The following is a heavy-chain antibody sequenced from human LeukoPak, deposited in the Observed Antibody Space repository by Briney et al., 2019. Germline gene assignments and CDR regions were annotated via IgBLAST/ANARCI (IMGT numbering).Heavy chain of an antibody. CDR3: ATARRTGSYED. CDR1: GSTLTELS. D-gene: IGHD1-26*01. V-gene: IGHV1-24*01. CDR2: FDPEDSET. J-gene: IGHJ4*02. Sequence: ASVNLSRKVSGSTLTELSMHWVWQAPGKGLEWVGGFDPEDSETIYAQKFQGRVTMTEDRSTDTAYMELSRLRSEDTAVYYCATARRTGSYEDWGQGTLVTVSS.